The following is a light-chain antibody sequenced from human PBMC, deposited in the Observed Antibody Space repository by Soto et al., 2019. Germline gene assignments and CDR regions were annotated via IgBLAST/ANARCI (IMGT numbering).Light chain of an antibody. CDR3: QQYYSYPRT. J-gene: IGKJ1*01. V-gene: IGKV1-8*01. CDR2: AAS. Sequence: AIRMTQSPSSLSASTGDRVTITCRASQGISSYLAWYQQKPGKAPKLLIYAASTLQSGVPSRFSGSGSGKDFTLTISCLKSEDFATYYCQQYYSYPRTFGQGTKVDIK. CDR1: QGISSY.